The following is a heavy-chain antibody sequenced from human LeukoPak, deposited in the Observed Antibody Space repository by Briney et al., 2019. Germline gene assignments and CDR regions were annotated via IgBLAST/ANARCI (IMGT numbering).Heavy chain of an antibody. J-gene: IGHJ4*02. V-gene: IGHV4-39*01. CDR3: ARLQGDYCFDY. Sequence: SETLSLTCTVSGGSISSSSYYWGWIRQPPGKGLEWTGSIYYSGSTYYNPPLKSRVTISVDTSKNQFSLKLSSVTAADTAVYYCARLQGDYCFDYWGQGTLVTVSS. D-gene: IGHD2-21*02. CDR1: GGSISSSSYY. CDR2: IYYSGST.